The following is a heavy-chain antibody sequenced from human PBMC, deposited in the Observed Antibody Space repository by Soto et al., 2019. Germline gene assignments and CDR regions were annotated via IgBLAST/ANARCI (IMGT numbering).Heavy chain of an antibody. D-gene: IGHD2-15*01. CDR3: SKGRWTVGHCSGGSCYDGMDV. CDR1: GYTFIGFS. V-gene: IGHV1-2*02. J-gene: IGHJ6*02. Sequence: SVKVSCKASGYTFIGFSLHWVRQAPGQGLEWMGWINPKNGDTYYAQKFQGRVTMTRDTSINTVYMELNSLKSDDTAVYFCSKGRWTVGHCSGGSCYDGMDVWGQGTTVTV. CDR2: INPKNGDT.